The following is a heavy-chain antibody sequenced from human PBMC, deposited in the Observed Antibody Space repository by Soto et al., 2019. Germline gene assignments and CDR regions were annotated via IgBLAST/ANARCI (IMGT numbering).Heavy chain of an antibody. D-gene: IGHD4-17*01. CDR3: AKVPPYGPAN. J-gene: IGHJ4*02. Sequence: QVQLVESGGGVVQPGRSLRLSCAASGFTFSSYGMHWVRQAPGKGLEWVAVISYDGSNKYYADSVKGRFTISRDNSKNTLYLQMNSLRAEDTAVYYCAKVPPYGPANWGQGTLVTVSS. V-gene: IGHV3-30*18. CDR1: GFTFSSYG. CDR2: ISYDGSNK.